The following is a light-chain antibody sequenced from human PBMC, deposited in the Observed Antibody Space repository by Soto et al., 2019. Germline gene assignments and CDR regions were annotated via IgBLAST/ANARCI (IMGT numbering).Light chain of an antibody. CDR2: DAS. V-gene: IGKV1-33*01. J-gene: IGKJ4*01. CDR3: QHLNTYPLT. CDR1: QDIINY. Sequence: DIQMTQSPSSLSASVGDRVTITCQASQDIINYLNWYQQKPGKAPKLLIYDASNLETGVPSRFSGSGSGTDFTFTISSLQPEDIATYYCQHLNTYPLTFGGGTKVDI.